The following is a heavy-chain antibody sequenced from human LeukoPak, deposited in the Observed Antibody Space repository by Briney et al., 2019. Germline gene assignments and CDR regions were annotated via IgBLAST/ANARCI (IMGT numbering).Heavy chain of an antibody. CDR3: ARAPTPFDFWSSLPYYFDY. J-gene: IGHJ4*02. Sequence: ASVKVSCKASGYTFTNYGISWVRQAPGQGLEWMGWISAYNGNTNYAQKLQGRVTMTTDTSTSTAYMELRSLRSDDTAVYYCARAPTPFDFWSSLPYYFDYWGQGTLVTVSS. CDR1: GYTFTNYG. D-gene: IGHD3-3*01. V-gene: IGHV1-18*01. CDR2: ISAYNGNT.